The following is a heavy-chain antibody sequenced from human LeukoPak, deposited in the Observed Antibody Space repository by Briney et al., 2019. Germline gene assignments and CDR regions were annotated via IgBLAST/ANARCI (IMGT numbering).Heavy chain of an antibody. V-gene: IGHV5-51*01. CDR3: ARHVDGSGSDY. CDR2: IYPGDSDT. J-gene: IGHJ4*02. CDR1: GYSFTTYW. Sequence: PGESLKISCQGSGYSFTTYWIAWVRQMPGKGLEWLGIIYPGDSDTRYSPSFQGQVTISADKSSSTAYLQWSSLKASDTAMYCCARHVDGSGSDYWGQGTLVTVSS. D-gene: IGHD3-10*01.